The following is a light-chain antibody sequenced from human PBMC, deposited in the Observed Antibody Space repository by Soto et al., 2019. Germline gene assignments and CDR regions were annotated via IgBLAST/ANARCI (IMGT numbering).Light chain of an antibody. CDR1: QGIRDA. CDR3: LQHSDYPFT. J-gene: IGKJ2*01. V-gene: IGKV1-17*01. CDR2: SAS. Sequence: DIQMTQSPSSLSASVGDRVIITCRASQGIRDALGWYRQKPGKVPKRLIYSASSLQNGVPSRFSGSGSETVFTLTISSLQHEEVATYFCLQHSDYPFTFGHGTRLEI.